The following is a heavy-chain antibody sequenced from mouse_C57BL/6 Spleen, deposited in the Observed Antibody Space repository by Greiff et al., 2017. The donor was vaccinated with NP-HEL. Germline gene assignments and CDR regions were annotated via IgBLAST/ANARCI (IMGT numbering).Heavy chain of an antibody. J-gene: IGHJ2*01. CDR3: ARFDDVYRGDY. Sequence: QVQLQQSGAELVRPGTSVKVSCKASGYAFTNYLIEWVKQRPGQGLEWIGVINPGSGGTNYNEKFKGKATLTADKSSSTAYMQLSSLTSEDSAVYLCARFDDVYRGDYGGQGTTLTVSS. CDR2: INPGSGGT. CDR1: GYAFTNYL. V-gene: IGHV1-54*01. D-gene: IGHD2-3*01.